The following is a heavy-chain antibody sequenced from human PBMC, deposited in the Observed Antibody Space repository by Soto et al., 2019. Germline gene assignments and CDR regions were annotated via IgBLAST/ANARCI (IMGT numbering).Heavy chain of an antibody. J-gene: IGHJ4*02. CDR3: ALILGIGGYYEGFDY. CDR1: GFSLSTPSGVG. Sequence: QITLKESGPTLVKPTQTLTLTCTFSGFSLSTPSGVGVGWIRQPPGKALEWLAFIYCDDENRYSPSLKSRLTITKAPSKSQVVLIMTNMDPVDTATYYCALILGIGGYYEGFDYWGQGALVTVSS. CDR2: IYCDDEN. D-gene: IGHD3-22*01. V-gene: IGHV2-5*02.